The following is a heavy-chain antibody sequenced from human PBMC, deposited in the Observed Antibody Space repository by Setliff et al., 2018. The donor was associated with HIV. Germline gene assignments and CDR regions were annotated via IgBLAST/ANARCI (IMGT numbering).Heavy chain of an antibody. CDR1: GYTFTSYD. D-gene: IGHD2-21*01. Sequence: ASVKVSCKASGYTFTSYDINWVRQATGQGLEWMGWMNPNSGNTGYAQKFQGRITVTRDISASTAYMEVSSLRSEDTAVYYCARDSANYPYYFDYWGQGTLVTVSS. V-gene: IGHV1-8*03. CDR2: MNPNSGNT. CDR3: ARDSANYPYYFDY. J-gene: IGHJ4*02.